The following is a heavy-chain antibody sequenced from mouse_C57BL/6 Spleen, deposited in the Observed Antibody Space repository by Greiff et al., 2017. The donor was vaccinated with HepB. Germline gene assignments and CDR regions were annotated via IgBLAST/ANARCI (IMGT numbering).Heavy chain of an antibody. D-gene: IGHD2-3*01. CDR3: ARGNDGTTRFAY. CDR1: GFTFSDYG. Sequence: EVHLVESGGGLVKPGGSLKLSCAASGFTFSDYGMHWVRQAPEKGLEWVAYISSGSSTIYYADTVKGRFTISRDNAKNTLFLQMTSLRSEDTAMYYCARGNDGTTRFAYWGQGTLVTVSA. J-gene: IGHJ3*01. CDR2: ISSGSSTI. V-gene: IGHV5-17*01.